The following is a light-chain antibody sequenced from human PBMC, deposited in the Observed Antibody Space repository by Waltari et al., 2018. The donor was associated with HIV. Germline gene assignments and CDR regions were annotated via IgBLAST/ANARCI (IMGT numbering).Light chain of an antibody. CDR3: VQYSNYPFT. CDR1: RGIRYD. V-gene: IGKV1-17*01. J-gene: IGKJ2*01. CDR2: TAF. Sequence: DIQMTHSPSSLSASVGARVTITCLASRGIRYDLGWKKQKPRQAPKRLIYTAFTLQSGVPSRFSGSGSGTDFTLTIRSLQPDDFATYYCVQYSNYPFTFGQGTKLEIK.